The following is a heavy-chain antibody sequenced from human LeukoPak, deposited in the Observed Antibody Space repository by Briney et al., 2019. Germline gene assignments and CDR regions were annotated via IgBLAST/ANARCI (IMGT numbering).Heavy chain of an antibody. V-gene: IGHV4-39*01. CDR1: GGSISSSSYY. CDR2: IYYSGST. Sequence: SETLSLTCTVSGGSISSSSYYWGWIRQPPGKGLEWIGSIYYSGSTYYNPSLKSRVTISVDTSKNQFSLKLSSVTAADTAVYYCARQINDVVVPAAIDAFDIWGQGTMVTVSS. D-gene: IGHD2-2*01. CDR3: ARQINDVVVPAAIDAFDI. J-gene: IGHJ3*02.